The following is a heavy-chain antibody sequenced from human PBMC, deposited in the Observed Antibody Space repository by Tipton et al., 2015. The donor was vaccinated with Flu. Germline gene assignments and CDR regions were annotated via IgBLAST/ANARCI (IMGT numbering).Heavy chain of an antibody. CDR3: AKGVSKMTTVTTPLGY. J-gene: IGHJ4*02. V-gene: IGHV3-23*01. CDR2: ISGNSSST. CDR1: GFTFGSYA. Sequence: SLRLSCAASGFTFGSYAMSWVRETPGKGLEWVSVISGNSSSTYYADSVKGRFTISRDNSKNTLHLQMNSLRAEDTAVYYCAKGVSKMTTVTTPLGYWGQGTLVTVSS. D-gene: IGHD4-17*01.